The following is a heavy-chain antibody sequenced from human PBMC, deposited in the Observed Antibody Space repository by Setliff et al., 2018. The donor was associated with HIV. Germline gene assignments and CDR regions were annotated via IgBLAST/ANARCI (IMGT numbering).Heavy chain of an antibody. D-gene: IGHD6-19*01. Sequence: SGPTLVNPTETLTLTCNFSGFSLSSAGMAVGWIRQPPGKALEWLALIYWNNQKRYSPSLKTRLNIVADSSKNQVVLKLTNMDPVDTATYFCAHSYHIDSSDLKEFDVWGQGTPVTVSS. J-gene: IGHJ4*02. CDR3: AHSYHIDSSDLKEFDV. CDR2: IYWNNQK. CDR1: GFSLSSAGMA. V-gene: IGHV2-5*01.